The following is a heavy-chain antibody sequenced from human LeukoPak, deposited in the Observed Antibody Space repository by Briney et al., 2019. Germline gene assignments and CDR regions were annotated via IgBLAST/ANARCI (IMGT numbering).Heavy chain of an antibody. D-gene: IGHD3-10*01. CDR1: GYTLTELS. CDR3: ATVPYYYGSGSYSNGEYYFDY. V-gene: IGHV1-24*01. J-gene: IGHJ4*02. CDR2: FDPEDGET. Sequence: ASVKVPCKVSGYTLTELSMHWVRQAPGKGLEWMGGFDPEDGETVYAQKFQGRVTMTEDTSTNTAYMELSSLRSEDTAVYYCATVPYYYGSGSYSNGEYYFDYWGQGTLVTVSS.